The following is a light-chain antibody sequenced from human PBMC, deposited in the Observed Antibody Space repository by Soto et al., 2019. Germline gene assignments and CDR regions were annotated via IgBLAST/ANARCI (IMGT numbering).Light chain of an antibody. CDR2: SNN. Sequence: SVLTQPHAASGTPVQRVTISCSGSSSNIGSNTVNWYQQLPGTAPKLLIYSNNQRPSGVPDRFSGSKSGTSASLAISGLQSEDEADYYCAAWDDSLNGYVFGTGTKVTVL. CDR1: SSNIGSNT. CDR3: AAWDDSLNGYV. J-gene: IGLJ1*01. V-gene: IGLV1-44*01.